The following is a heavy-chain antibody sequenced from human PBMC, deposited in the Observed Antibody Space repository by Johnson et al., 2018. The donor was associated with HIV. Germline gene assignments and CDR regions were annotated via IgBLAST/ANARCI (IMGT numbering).Heavy chain of an antibody. J-gene: IGHJ3*01. Sequence: VQLVESGGGLVQPGRSLRLSCAASGFTFDDCAMHWVRQAPGKGLEWVSAISGRGGSTYYADSVKGRFTISRDNSRNTVYLEMRNLRTEEPAVYYCAKGEAQEGWIQVGSYAFDFWGRGTMVTVSS. V-gene: IGHV3-23*04. CDR2: ISGRGGST. CDR3: AKGEAQEGWIQVGSYAFDF. CDR1: GFTFDDCA. D-gene: IGHD5-12*01.